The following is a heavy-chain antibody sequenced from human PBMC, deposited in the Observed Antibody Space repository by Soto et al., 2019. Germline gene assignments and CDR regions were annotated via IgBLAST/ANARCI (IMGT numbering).Heavy chain of an antibody. D-gene: IGHD1-26*01. V-gene: IGHV3-30*14. CDR3: ARDDGGGSDCNVGY. CDR2: ISRDGSKA. CDR1: GFTFSSYV. J-gene: IGHJ4*01. Sequence: QVQLVESGGGVVQPGRSLTLSCAASGFTFSSYVIHWVRQTPDKGLEWVAFISRDGSKAYYADSVKGRFTISRDNSKNTLYLEMNSLRAEDSAVHYWARDDGGGSDCNVGYWGQGTLVTVSS.